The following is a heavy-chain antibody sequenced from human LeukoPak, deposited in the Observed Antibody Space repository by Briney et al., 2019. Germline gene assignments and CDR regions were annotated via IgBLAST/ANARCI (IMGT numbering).Heavy chain of an antibody. CDR3: AKWIYSSGWSYFDY. V-gene: IGHV3-23*01. Sequence: SGGSLRLSCAASGFTFSNSAMSWVRQAPGKGLEWVSTLSGSGITTYYADSVKGLFTISRDNSKNTLYMQMNRLRAEVTAVYYCAKWIYSSGWSYFDYWGHGTLVTVSS. CDR2: LSGSGITT. CDR1: GFTFSNSA. J-gene: IGHJ4*01. D-gene: IGHD6-19*01.